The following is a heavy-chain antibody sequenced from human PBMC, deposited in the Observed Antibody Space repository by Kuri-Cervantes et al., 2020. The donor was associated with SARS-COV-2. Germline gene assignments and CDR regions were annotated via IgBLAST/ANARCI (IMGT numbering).Heavy chain of an antibody. CDR2: ISYDGSNK. V-gene: IGHV3-30-3*01. J-gene: IGHJ4*02. CDR1: GFTFSSYA. D-gene: IGHD3-3*01. CDR3: ARGFLEWLDY. Sequence: LSLTCAASGFTFSSYAMHWVRQAPGKGLEWVAVISYDGSNKYYADSVKGRFTISRDNSKNTLYLQMNSPRAEDTAVYYCARGFLEWLDYWGQGTLVTVSS.